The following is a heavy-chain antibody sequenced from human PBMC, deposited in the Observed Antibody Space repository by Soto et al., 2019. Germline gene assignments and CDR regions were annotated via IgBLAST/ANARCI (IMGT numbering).Heavy chain of an antibody. Sequence: VGSLRLSCVSSVCPFKNYDMYCARQSPGKSLEWVSGIGTLRDTYYSASVAGRFTVSRENGRNTLYLQMNNLRAGDSAVYFCARGRSNDFGSSTQPIFEPRAHGTLVSVSS. J-gene: IGHJ5*02. V-gene: IGHV3-13*01. CDR3: ARGRSNDFGSSTQPIFEP. CDR2: IGTLRDT. D-gene: IGHD1-1*01. CDR1: VCPFKNYD.